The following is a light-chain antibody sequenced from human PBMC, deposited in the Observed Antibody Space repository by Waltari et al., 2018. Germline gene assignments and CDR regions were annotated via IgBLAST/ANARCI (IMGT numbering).Light chain of an antibody. Sequence: EIVLTQSPVTLSLSPGERATLPCRASQSVDRYLAWYQQKRGQPPRLLIYDTSNRATGIPARFSGSGSGTDFTLTISSLEPDDFAVYFCQLRIKWPPEITFGQGTRLEIK. CDR3: QLRIKWPPEIT. V-gene: IGKV3-11*01. CDR2: DTS. CDR1: QSVDRY. J-gene: IGKJ5*01.